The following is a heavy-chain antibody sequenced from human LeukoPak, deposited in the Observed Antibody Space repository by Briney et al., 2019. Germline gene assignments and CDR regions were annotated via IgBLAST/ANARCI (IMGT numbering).Heavy chain of an antibody. CDR2: LSSSGTT. V-gene: IGHV4-61*02. Sequence: PSETLSLTCSVSGGSSSSGRYHWSWIRHPAGKGLEWIGRLSSSGTTNYNPSLKSRVTISVDTSQNQFSLKLSSVTAADTAIYYCARDGGRGSSAYDIWGQGTMVTVSS. CDR3: ARDGGRGSSAYDI. D-gene: IGHD3-10*01. J-gene: IGHJ3*02. CDR1: GGSSSSGRYH.